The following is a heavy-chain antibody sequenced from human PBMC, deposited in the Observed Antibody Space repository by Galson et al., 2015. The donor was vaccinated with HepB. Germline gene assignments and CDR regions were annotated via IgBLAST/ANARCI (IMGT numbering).Heavy chain of an antibody. CDR3: AKDNFEFTYNWNSYFDY. D-gene: IGHD1-7*01. V-gene: IGHV3-30*18. CDR2: ISYDGSNK. Sequence: FTFSSYGMPWVRPAPGKGLEWVAVISYDGSNKYYADSVKGRFTISRDNSKNTLYLQMNSLRAEDTAVYYCAKDNFEFTYNWNSYFDYWGQGTLVTVSS. J-gene: IGHJ4*02. CDR1: FTFSSYG.